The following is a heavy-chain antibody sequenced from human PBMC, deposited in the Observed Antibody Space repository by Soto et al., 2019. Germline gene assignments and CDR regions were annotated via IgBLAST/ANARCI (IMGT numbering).Heavy chain of an antibody. CDR3: ARAPSLNYYYYGMDV. J-gene: IGHJ6*02. Sequence: QVQLVQSGAEVKKPGASVKVSCKASGYTFTSYVISWVRQAPGQGLEWMGWISAYNGNTNYARKLQGRVIMTTDTPTSTAYMELRSLRSDDTAVYYCARAPSLNYYYYGMDVWGQGTTVTVSS. V-gene: IGHV1-18*04. D-gene: IGHD3-16*01. CDR2: ISAYNGNT. CDR1: GYTFTSYV.